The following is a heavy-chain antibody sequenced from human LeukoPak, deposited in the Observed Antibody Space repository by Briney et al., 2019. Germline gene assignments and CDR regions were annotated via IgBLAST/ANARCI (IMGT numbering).Heavy chain of an antibody. CDR2: IYYSGST. V-gene: IGHV4-39*01. CDR3: ANVGGAYCPSTSRYSAY. Sequence: SETLSLTCTVSGGSISSSSYYWGWIRQPPGKGLEWIGSIYYSGSTYYNPSLKSRVTISVDTSRNQFSLKLSSVTAADTAIYYCANVGGAYCPSTSRYSAYWGQGTLVTVSS. CDR1: GGSISSSSYY. D-gene: IGHD2-2*02. J-gene: IGHJ4*02.